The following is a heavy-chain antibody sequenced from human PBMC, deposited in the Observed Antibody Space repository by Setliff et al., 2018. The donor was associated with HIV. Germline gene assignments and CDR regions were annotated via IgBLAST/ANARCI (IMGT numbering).Heavy chain of an antibody. J-gene: IGHJ4*02. Sequence: ASVKVSCKASGGTFNSYTVSWVRQAPGQGLEWMGGFDPEDGETIYAQKFQGRVTMTRNTSISTAYMELSSLRSEDTAVYYCARAPRLYYNFWSGLGRRGSYYFDYWGQGTLVTVSS. V-gene: IGHV1-8*02. D-gene: IGHD3-3*01. CDR1: GGTFNSYT. CDR2: FDPEDGET. CDR3: ARAPRLYYNFWSGLGRRGSYYFDY.